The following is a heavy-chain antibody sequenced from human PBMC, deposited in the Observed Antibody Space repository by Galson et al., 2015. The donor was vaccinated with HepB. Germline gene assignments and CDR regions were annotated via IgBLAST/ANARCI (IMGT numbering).Heavy chain of an antibody. J-gene: IGHJ6*02. CDR1: GGTFSSYA. D-gene: IGHD2-2*01. Sequence: SVKVSCKASGGTFSSYAISWVRQAPGQGLEWMGGIIPIFGTVNYAQKFHGRVTITADESTSTAYMELSSLRSEDTAVYYCAREYCSSTSCYVPGYYSYYGMDVWGQGTTVTVSS. V-gene: IGHV1-69*13. CDR2: IIPIFGTV. CDR3: AREYCSSTSCYVPGYYSYYGMDV.